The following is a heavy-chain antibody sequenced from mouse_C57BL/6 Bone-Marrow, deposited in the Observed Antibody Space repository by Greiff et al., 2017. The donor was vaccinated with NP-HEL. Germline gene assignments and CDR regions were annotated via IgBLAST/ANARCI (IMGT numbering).Heavy chain of an antibody. J-gene: IGHJ1*03. CDR2: INPNYGTP. CDR3: ARARVLWSLYWYFDV. Sequence: EVQLQQSGPELVKPGASVKISCKASGYSFTDYNMNWLKQSNGKSLEWIGVINPNYGTPSYNQKFKGKATLTVDQSSSTAYMQLNSLTSEDAAVYYCARARVLWSLYWYFDVWGTGTTVTVSS. CDR1: GYSFTDYN. V-gene: IGHV1-39*01. D-gene: IGHD1-1*02.